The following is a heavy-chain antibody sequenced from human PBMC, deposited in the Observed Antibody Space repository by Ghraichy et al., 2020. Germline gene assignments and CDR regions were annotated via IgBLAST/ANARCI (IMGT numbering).Heavy chain of an antibody. CDR3: AGGMVRGVIISYYYYGMDV. Sequence: GGSLRLSCAASGFTFSNYAMTWVRQAPGKGLEWVSGISGSGNRAYYADSVKGRFTISRDNSKSTLYLQMNSMRVEDTAVYYCAGGMVRGVIISYYYYGMDVWGQGTTVTVSS. CDR2: ISGSGNRA. CDR1: GFTFSNYA. V-gene: IGHV3-23*01. J-gene: IGHJ6*02. D-gene: IGHD3-10*01.